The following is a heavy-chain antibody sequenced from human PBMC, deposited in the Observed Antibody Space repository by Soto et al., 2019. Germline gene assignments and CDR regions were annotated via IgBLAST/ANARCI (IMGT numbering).Heavy chain of an antibody. J-gene: IGHJ3*02. V-gene: IGHV3-33*01. CDR3: ARDRKGYCSSTRCYSGACDI. CDR1: GFTFSSYG. CDR2: IWYDGSNK. Sequence: QVQLVESGGGVVQPGRSLRLSCAASGFTFSSYGMHWVRQAPGKGLEWVAVIWYDGSNKYYADSVKGRFTISRDNSKNTLYLQMNSLRAEDTAVYYCARDRKGYCSSTRCYSGACDIWGQGTMVTVSS. D-gene: IGHD2-2*02.